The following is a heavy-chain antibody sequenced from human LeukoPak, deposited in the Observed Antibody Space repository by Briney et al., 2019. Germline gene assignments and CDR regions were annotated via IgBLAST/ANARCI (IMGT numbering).Heavy chain of an antibody. J-gene: IGHJ4*02. CDR3: ARESPLGHYFDY. Sequence: SQTLSLTCTVSGGSISSGSYYWSWIRQPAGKGLEWIGRIYTSGSTNYNPSLKSRVTISVGTSKNQFSLKLSSVTAADTAVYYCARESPLGHYFDYWGQGTLVTVSS. D-gene: IGHD3-16*01. CDR1: GGSISSGSYY. CDR2: IYTSGST. V-gene: IGHV4-61*02.